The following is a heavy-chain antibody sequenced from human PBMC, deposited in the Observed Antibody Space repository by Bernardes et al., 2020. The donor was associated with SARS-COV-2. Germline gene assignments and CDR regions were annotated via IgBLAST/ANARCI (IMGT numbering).Heavy chain of an antibody. CDR2: IRSKANSYAT. V-gene: IGHV3-73*01. CDR1: GFTFSGSA. Sequence: GGSLRLSCAASGFTFSGSAMHWVRQASGKGLEWVGRIRSKANSYATAYAASVKGRFTISRDDSKNTAYLQMNSLKTEDTAVYYCTRPDYYYYMDVWCKGTTVTGSS. J-gene: IGHJ6*03. CDR3: TRPDYYYYMDV.